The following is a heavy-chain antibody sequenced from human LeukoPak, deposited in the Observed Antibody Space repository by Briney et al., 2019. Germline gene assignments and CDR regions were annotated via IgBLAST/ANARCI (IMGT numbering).Heavy chain of an antibody. J-gene: IGHJ4*02. CDR3: ARGYHSFDS. CDR2: IRNKANSYTT. Sequence: GGSLRLSCAASGFTFRDFYMDWVRPAPGKGREGVGRIRNKANSYTTEYAASLKGRFSISSDASKRSLYLQMNSLKTDDTAVYYCARGYHSFDSWGQGPLVPVSS. CDR1: GFTFRDFY. V-gene: IGHV3-72*01. D-gene: IGHD1-14*01.